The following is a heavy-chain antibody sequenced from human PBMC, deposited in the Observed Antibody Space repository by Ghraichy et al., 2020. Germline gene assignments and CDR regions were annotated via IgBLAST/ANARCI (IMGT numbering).Heavy chain of an antibody. CDR2: VTRNGDTT. CDR1: GFTFSNYD. Sequence: GGSLRLSCAASGFTFSNYDMRWVRQAPVKGLEGVSTVTRNGDTTYADSVRGRFTISRDNSKNTVYLQMSSLRAEDTAVYYCARRRPDRKGMDVWGQGTTVTVSS. CDR3: ARRRPDRKGMDV. V-gene: IGHV3-23*01. D-gene: IGHD2-2*01. J-gene: IGHJ6*02.